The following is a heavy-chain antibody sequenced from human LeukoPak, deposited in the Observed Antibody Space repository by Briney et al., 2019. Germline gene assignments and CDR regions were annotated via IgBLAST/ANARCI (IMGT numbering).Heavy chain of an antibody. CDR3: ARRVVPAAMRRAFDI. CDR2: INHSGST. Sequence: SETLSLTCAVYGGSFSGYYWRWIRQPPGKGLEWIGEINHSGSTNYNPSLKSRVTISVDTSKNQFSLKLSSVTAADTAVYYCARRVVPAAMRRAFDIWGQGTMVTVSS. J-gene: IGHJ3*02. V-gene: IGHV4-34*01. CDR1: GGSFSGYY. D-gene: IGHD2-2*01.